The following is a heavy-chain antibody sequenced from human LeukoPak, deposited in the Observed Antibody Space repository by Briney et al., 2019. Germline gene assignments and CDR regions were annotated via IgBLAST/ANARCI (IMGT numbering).Heavy chain of an antibody. V-gene: IGHV1-69*05. CDR1: GGTFSNYT. Sequence: ASVKVSCKASGGTFSNYTINWVRQAPGQGLEWMGRIIPIFGTTNYAHKFQGRVTITTDESTSTAYMELSSLRSEDTAVYYCARGMGLYYDSSGYYGILDYWGQGTLVTVSS. D-gene: IGHD3-22*01. CDR2: IIPIFGTT. CDR3: ARGMGLYYDSSGYYGILDY. J-gene: IGHJ4*02.